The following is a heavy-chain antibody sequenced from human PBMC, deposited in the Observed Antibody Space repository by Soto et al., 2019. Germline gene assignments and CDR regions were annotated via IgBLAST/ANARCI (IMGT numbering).Heavy chain of an antibody. CDR1: GFTFSSYA. CDR2: ISYDGSNK. Sequence: QVQVVESGGGVVQPGRSLRLSCAASGFTFSSYAMHWVRQAPGKGLEWVAVISYDGSNKYYADSVKGRFTISRDNSKNTLYLQMNSLRAEDTAVYYCARDRGYYYDSSGPNYYYYGMDVWGQGTTVTVSS. V-gene: IGHV3-30-3*01. J-gene: IGHJ6*02. D-gene: IGHD3-22*01. CDR3: ARDRGYYYDSSGPNYYYYGMDV.